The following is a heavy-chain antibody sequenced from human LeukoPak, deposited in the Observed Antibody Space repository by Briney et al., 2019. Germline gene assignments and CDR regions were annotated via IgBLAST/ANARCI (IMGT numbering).Heavy chain of an antibody. Sequence: GGSLRLSCAASGFTFSSYWMSWVRQAPGKGLEWVANIKQDGSERYYVDSVKGRFTISRDNAKNSLYLQMNSLRAEDTAVYYCSVDYYDSSGYYYDIYWGQGTLVTVSS. D-gene: IGHD3-22*01. CDR3: SVDYYDSSGYYYDIY. CDR2: IKQDGSER. J-gene: IGHJ4*02. V-gene: IGHV3-7*03. CDR1: GFTFSSYW.